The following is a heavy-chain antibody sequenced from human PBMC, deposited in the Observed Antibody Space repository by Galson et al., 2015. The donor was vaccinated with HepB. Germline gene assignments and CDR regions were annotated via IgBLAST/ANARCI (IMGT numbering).Heavy chain of an antibody. J-gene: IGHJ3*02. CDR2: IYYSGST. Sequence: SETLSLTCTVSGGSISSSSYYWGWIRQPPGKGLEWIGSIYYSGSTYYNPSLKSRVTISVDTSKNQFSLKLSSVTAADTAVYYCARSPVRGAFDIWGQGTMVTVSS. V-gene: IGHV4-39*01. CDR1: GGSISSSSYY. D-gene: IGHD3-22*01. CDR3: ARSPVRGAFDI.